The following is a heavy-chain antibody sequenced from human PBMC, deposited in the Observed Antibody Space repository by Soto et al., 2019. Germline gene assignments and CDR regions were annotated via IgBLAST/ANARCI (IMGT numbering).Heavy chain of an antibody. J-gene: IGHJ5*02. V-gene: IGHV3-43*01. D-gene: IGHD3-3*01. CDR1: GFTFDDYT. CDR3: AKAGRFLEWLFDWFDP. Sequence: PGGSLRLSCAASGFTFDDYTMHWVRQAPGKGLEWVSLISWDGGSTYYADSVKGRFTISRDNSKNSLYLQMNGLRTEDTALYYCAKAGRFLEWLFDWFDPWGQGTLVTVSS. CDR2: ISWDGGST.